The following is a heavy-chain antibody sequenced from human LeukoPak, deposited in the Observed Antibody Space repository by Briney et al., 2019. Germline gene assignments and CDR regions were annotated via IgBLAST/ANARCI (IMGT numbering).Heavy chain of an antibody. CDR3: ARDKITEASTNDY. CDR1: GFSFTNYW. J-gene: IGHJ4*02. D-gene: IGHD1-14*01. V-gene: IGHV3-7*01. CDR2: INQDGSER. Sequence: GGSLRLSCAASGFSFTNYWMSWVRQAPGMGLEWVAIINQDGSERYYVDSVKGRFTVSRDSTKNSLYLQMNSLRVEDTAVYYCARDKITEASTNDYWGQGTLVTVSS.